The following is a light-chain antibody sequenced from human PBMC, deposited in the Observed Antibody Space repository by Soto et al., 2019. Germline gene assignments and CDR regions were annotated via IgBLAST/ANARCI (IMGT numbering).Light chain of an antibody. V-gene: IGLV1-44*01. CDR2: SNN. CDR3: AAWDDSLNGRV. J-gene: IGLJ1*01. Sequence: QPVLTQPPSASGTPGQRVTISCSGSSSNIGSNTVNWYQQLPGTAPKLLIYSNNQRPSGVPDRFSGSKSGTSASLAISGLQSEDEADYYCAAWDDSLNGRVFGTGTKRTVL. CDR1: SSNIGSNT.